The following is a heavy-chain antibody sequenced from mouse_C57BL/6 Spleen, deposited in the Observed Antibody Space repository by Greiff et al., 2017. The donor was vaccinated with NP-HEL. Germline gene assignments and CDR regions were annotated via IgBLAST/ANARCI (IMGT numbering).Heavy chain of an antibody. D-gene: IGHD4-1*01. CDR2: IYPSDSET. CDR3: ARGGTVYWYFDV. V-gene: IGHV1-61*01. J-gene: IGHJ1*03. CDR1: GYTFTSYW. Sequence: VQLQQPGAELVRPGSSVKLSCKASGYTFTSYWMDWVKQRPGQGLEWIGNIYPSDSETHYNQKFKDKATLTVDKSSSTAYMQLSSLTSEDSAVYYCARGGTVYWYFDVWGTGTTVTVSS.